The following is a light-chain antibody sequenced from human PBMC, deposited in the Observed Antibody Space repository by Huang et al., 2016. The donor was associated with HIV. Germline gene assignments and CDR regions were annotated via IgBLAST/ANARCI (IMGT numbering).Light chain of an antibody. CDR3: QQYYSLPQT. V-gene: IGKV4-1*01. CDR1: QSVYASSTSKDY. Sequence: DIIMSQSPESLTVSLGERATLNCRSSQSVYASSTSKDYMAWFQQKPGQPPKLLLFWASSREVGVPDLFSGSGSGTHFPLTIANLQPEDAAIYYCQQYYSLPQTFGQGTRV. CDR2: WAS. J-gene: IGKJ1*01.